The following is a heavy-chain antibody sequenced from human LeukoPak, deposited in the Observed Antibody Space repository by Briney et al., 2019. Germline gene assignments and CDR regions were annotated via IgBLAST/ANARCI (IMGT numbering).Heavy chain of an antibody. CDR3: AREGVVAGSSRGWFDP. CDR2: INPNSGGT. J-gene: IGHJ5*02. V-gene: IGHV1-2*06. Sequence: ASVKVSCKASGYTFTGHYMHWVRQAPGQGLEWMGRINPNSGGTNYAQKFQGRVTMTRDTSISTAYMELSRLRYDDTAVYFCAREGVVAGSSRGWFDPWGQGTQVTVFS. D-gene: IGHD6-19*01. CDR1: GYTFTGHY.